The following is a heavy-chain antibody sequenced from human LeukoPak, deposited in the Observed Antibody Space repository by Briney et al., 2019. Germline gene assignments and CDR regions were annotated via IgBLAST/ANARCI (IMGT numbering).Heavy chain of an antibody. CDR3: ASSHDSSGND. J-gene: IGHJ4*02. V-gene: IGHV3-7*01. CDR2: IRPEGRAK. D-gene: IGHD3-22*01. CDR1: GFTFSTYW. Sequence: PGGSLRLSCAASGFTFSTYWMAWVRQAPGQGLEWVANIRPEGRAKFYVDSVKGRFAISRDNAKNSLYLQMNSLRDEDTAVYYCASSHDSSGNDWGQGTRVTVSS.